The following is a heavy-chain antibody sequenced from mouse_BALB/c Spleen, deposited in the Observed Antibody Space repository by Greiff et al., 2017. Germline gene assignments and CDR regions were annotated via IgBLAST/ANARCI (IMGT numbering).Heavy chain of an antibody. V-gene: IGHV1-18*01. CDR1: GYTFTDYN. CDR3: ASTVRGYYAMDY. D-gene: IGHD1-1*01. J-gene: IGHJ4*01. CDR2: INPNNGGT. Sequence: VQLQQSGPELVKPGASVKIPCKASGYTFTDYNMDWVKQSHGKSLEWIGDINPNNGGTIYNQKFKGKATLTVDKSSSTAYMELRSLTSEDTAVYYCASTVRGYYAMDYWGQGTSVTVSS.